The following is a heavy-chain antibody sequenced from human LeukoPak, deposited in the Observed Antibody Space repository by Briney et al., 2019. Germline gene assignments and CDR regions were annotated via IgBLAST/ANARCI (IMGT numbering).Heavy chain of an antibody. Sequence: GGFRRLSCAASGLTFSSYSMNWVRQAPGKGLEWVSSISSSGTSIYYADSVRGRFTISRDNAKNSLYLQMNSLRAEDTAVYYCARHTGPYYGSGSYGLDVWGQGTTVTVSS. CDR1: GLTFSSYS. CDR3: ARHTGPYYGSGSYGLDV. J-gene: IGHJ6*02. V-gene: IGHV3-21*01. D-gene: IGHD3-10*01. CDR2: ISSSGTSI.